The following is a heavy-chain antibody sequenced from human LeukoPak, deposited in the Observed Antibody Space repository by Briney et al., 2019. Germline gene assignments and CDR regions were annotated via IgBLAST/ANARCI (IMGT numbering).Heavy chain of an antibody. CDR3: ARRLSLRFDAFAV. CDR2: MSDIGPNT. J-gene: IGHJ3*01. Sequence: GGSLRLSCAASGFTVTDYPMTWIRQSPGKGLEWVSSMSDIGPNTYYADSVKGRFIISRDTSKNTLFLQMNSLRAEDTALYFCARRLSLRFDAFAVWGPGTVVTVSS. CDR1: GFTVTDYP. V-gene: IGHV3-23*01. D-gene: IGHD3-3*01.